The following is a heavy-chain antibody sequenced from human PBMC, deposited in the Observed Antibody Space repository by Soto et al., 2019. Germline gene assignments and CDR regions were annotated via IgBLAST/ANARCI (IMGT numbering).Heavy chain of an antibody. Sequence: PSETLSLTCTVSGGSISSGGYYWSWIRQHPGKGLEWIGYIYYSGSTNYNPPLKSRVTISVDTSKNQFSLKLSSVTAADTAVYYCAALAPSDMRPYYYYMDVWGKGTTVTVSS. V-gene: IGHV4-61*08. D-gene: IGHD2-15*01. CDR3: AALAPSDMRPYYYYMDV. J-gene: IGHJ6*03. CDR1: GGSISSGGYY. CDR2: IYYSGST.